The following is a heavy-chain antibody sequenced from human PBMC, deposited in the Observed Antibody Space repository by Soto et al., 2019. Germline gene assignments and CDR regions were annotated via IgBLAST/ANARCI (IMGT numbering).Heavy chain of an antibody. J-gene: IGHJ6*02. CDR1: GYTFTSYD. CDR3: VRDLAYYYGMDV. CDR2: MNPNSGNT. V-gene: IGHV1-8*01. Sequence: ASVKVSCKASGYTFTSYDINWVRQATGQGLEWMGWMNPNSGNTGYAQKFQGRVTMTRDTSTSTVYMELSSLRSEDTAVYYCVRDLAYYYGMDVWGQGTTVTVSS.